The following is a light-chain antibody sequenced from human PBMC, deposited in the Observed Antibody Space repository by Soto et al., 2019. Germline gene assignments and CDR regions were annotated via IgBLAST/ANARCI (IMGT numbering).Light chain of an antibody. V-gene: IGKV3-20*01. CDR3: QQYGSSPLFA. Sequence: EIVLTQSPGTLSLSPGERATLSCRASQSVSSNHLAWYQQKRGQARRLLIYGASSRATGIPDRFSGSGSGTDFTLTISSLEPEDFAVYYCQQYGSSPLFAFGPGTEVDLK. CDR2: GAS. CDR1: QSVSSNH. J-gene: IGKJ3*01.